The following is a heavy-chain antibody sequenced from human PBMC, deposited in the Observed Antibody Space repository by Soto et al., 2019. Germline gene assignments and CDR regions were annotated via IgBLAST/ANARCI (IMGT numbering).Heavy chain of an antibody. J-gene: IGHJ4*02. D-gene: IGHD1-7*01. Sequence: EVQLLESGGGLVKPGGSLRLSCAASGFTFRSYGMMWVRQAPGKGLEWVSAISQRAGGNTYYADSVKGRCTISGDDSKNLLYLQKSSLRADYTAQYFCAGWNYDYWGQGTQVPVSS. V-gene: IGHV3-23*01. CDR1: GFTFRSYG. CDR3: AGWNYDY. CDR2: ISQRAGGNT.